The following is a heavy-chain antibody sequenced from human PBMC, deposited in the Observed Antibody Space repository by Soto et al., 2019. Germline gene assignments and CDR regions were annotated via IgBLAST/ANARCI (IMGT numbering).Heavy chain of an antibody. CDR2: FDPEDGET. CDR3: ATGGRSFYYYYMDV. V-gene: IGHV1-24*01. Sequence: ASVKLSCKVSGYTLTDLSMHWVRQAPGKGLEWMGGFDPEDGETIYAQKFQGRVTMTEDTSTDTAYMELSSLRSEDTAVYYCATGGRSFYYYYMDVWGKGTTVTVSS. J-gene: IGHJ6*03. CDR1: GYTLTDLS.